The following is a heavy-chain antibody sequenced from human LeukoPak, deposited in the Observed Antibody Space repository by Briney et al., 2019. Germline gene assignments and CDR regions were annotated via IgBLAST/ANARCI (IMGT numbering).Heavy chain of an antibody. CDR2: IYSGGST. Sequence: GGSLRLSCAASGFTVSSNYMSWVRQAPGKGLEWVSVIYSGGSTYYADSVKGRFTISRDNSKNTLYLQMNSLRAEDTAVYYCARDYPTRVVPAAFRFDYWGQGTLVTVSS. J-gene: IGHJ4*02. CDR1: GFTVSSNY. CDR3: ARDYPTRVVPAAFRFDY. V-gene: IGHV3-66*01. D-gene: IGHD2-2*01.